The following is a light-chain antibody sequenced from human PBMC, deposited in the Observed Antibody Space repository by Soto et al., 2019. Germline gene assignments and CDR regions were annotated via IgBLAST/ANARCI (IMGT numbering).Light chain of an antibody. CDR1: TSNIGAGYD. CDR3: QSYDNSLSVYV. Sequence: QSVLTQPPSVSGAPGQRVTISCTGSTSNIGAGYDVHWYQQKDPRAAPKLLIYADSNRPSGVPDRFSGSKSGTSASLAITGLQAEDEADYYCQSYDNSLSVYVFGTGTKLTVL. J-gene: IGLJ1*01. V-gene: IGLV1-40*01. CDR2: ADS.